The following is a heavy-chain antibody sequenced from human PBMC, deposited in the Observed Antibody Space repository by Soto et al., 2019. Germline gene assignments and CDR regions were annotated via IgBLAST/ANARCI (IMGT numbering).Heavy chain of an antibody. CDR1: GGSISSYY. CDR3: ARAGFSGGAARFDY. Sequence: SETLSLTCTVSGGSISSYYWSWIRQPPGKGLEWIGYIYYSGSTNYNPSLKSRVTISVDTSKNQFSLKLSPVTAADTAVYYCARAGFSGGAARFDYWGQGTLVTVSS. D-gene: IGHD6-6*01. J-gene: IGHJ4*02. CDR2: IYYSGST. V-gene: IGHV4-59*01.